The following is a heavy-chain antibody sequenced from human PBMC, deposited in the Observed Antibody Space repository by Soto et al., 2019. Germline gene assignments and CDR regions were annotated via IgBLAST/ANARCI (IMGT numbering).Heavy chain of an antibody. CDR2: ISGSGGST. V-gene: IGHV3-23*01. Sequence: GGSLRLSCSASGFTFRSYAMSWVRQAPGKGLEWVSAISGSGGSTYYADSVEGRFTISRDNSKNTLYLQMNSVRAEDTAVYYCAKGASGYSYGYGYYYYGMDVWGQGTTVTVSS. D-gene: IGHD5-18*01. J-gene: IGHJ6*02. CDR1: GFTFRSYA. CDR3: AKGASGYSYGYGYYYYGMDV.